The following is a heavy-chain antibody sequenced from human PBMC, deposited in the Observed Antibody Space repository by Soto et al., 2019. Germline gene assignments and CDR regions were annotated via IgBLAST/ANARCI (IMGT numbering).Heavy chain of an antibody. CDR3: AKGGPGASSGLFES. V-gene: IGHV3-53*01. Sequence: GSLRLSCAASGFIVTSNYMSWVRQAPGKGLEWVSVIYSDGTTNYAESVKGRFTISRDNSKNTVFLQMSSLRAEDTAVYYCAKGGPGASSGLFESWGQGTLVTVCS. CDR2: IYSDGTT. J-gene: IGHJ4*02. D-gene: IGHD3-10*01. CDR1: GFIVTSNY.